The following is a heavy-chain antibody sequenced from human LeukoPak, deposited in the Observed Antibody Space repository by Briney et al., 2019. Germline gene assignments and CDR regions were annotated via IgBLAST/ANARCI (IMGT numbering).Heavy chain of an antibody. V-gene: IGHV3-48*03. CDR3: ARETRDGYNEGGFDP. CDR2: ISSSGSNI. J-gene: IGHJ5*02. CDR1: GFTFSSYE. D-gene: IGHD5-24*01. Sequence: GGSLRLSCAASGFTFSSYEMNWVRQAPGKGREWVSYISSSGSNIYYADSVKGRFTISRDNAKNSLYLQMNSLRAEDTAVYYCARETRDGYNEGGFDPWGQGTLVTVSS.